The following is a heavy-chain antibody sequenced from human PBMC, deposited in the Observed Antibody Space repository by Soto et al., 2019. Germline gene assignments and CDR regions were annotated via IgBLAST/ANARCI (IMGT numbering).Heavy chain of an antibody. Sequence: QVQLVQSGAAVKKPGSSVKVSCKASGGTFSSYAISWVRQAPGQGLEWMGGIIPIFGTANYEQKFQGRVTITADESTSPGYMELSRLRSEDTAVYYCAAEGDSSGYWGQGTLVTVSS. CDR3: AAEGDSSGY. D-gene: IGHD6-25*01. CDR2: IIPIFGTA. J-gene: IGHJ4*02. V-gene: IGHV1-69*01. CDR1: GGTFSSYA.